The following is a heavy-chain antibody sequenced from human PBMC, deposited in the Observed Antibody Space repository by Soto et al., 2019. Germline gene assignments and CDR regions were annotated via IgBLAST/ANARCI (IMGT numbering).Heavy chain of an antibody. Sequence: QLHLQELGPGLVKPSETLSLTCSVSGYSVSSSDYYWAWIRQPPGKGLEWIGSMFYSGLTYYNPSLKSRVTLSVDTSKNQFSVRLNSVTAADTAVYYCAPLSVSLSGPYGIHVWGQGTTVTFSS. CDR1: GYSVSSSDYY. V-gene: IGHV4-39*01. CDR2: MFYSGLT. D-gene: IGHD2-15*01. J-gene: IGHJ6*02. CDR3: APLSVSLSGPYGIHV.